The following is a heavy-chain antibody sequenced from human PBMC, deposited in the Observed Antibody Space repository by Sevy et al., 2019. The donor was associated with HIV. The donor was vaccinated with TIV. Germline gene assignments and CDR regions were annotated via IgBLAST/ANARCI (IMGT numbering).Heavy chain of an antibody. Sequence: GGSLRLSCAASGFTFSNFGMSWVRQAPGKGVEWVSTISGSGGTTYYADSVKGRFTISRDNSKKTLYLQMNSLRAEDTALYYCAKGDTSTRYYYYGMDVWGQGTAVTVSS. J-gene: IGHJ6*02. CDR3: AKGDTSTRYYYYGMDV. V-gene: IGHV3-23*01. CDR1: GFTFSNFG. CDR2: ISGSGGTT. D-gene: IGHD2-2*01.